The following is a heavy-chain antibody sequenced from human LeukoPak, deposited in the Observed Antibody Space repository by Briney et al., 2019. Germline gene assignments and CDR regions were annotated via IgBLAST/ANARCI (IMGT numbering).Heavy chain of an antibody. CDR2: IYYSGST. D-gene: IGHD3-22*01. CDR3: ARTRRYYDNSGYPV. J-gene: IGHJ6*02. V-gene: IGHV4-39*01. CDR1: GGSISSSSYY. Sequence: SETLSLTCTVSGGSISSSSYYWGWIRQPPGKGLEWIGSIYYSGSTYYNPSLKSRVTISVDTSKNQFSLKLSSVTAADTAVYYCARTRRYYDNSGYPVWGQGTTVTVSS.